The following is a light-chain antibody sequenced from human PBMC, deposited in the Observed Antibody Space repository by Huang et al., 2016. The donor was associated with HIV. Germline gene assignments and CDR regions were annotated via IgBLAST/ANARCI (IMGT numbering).Light chain of an antibody. J-gene: IGKJ2*01. Sequence: DTVMTQTPATLSVSPGARATLSCRASQSVSSKLAWFQQKPGQAPRRLIHGASTRATGIPAMFSGSGSGTEFTLTISSLQSEDFAVYYCQQYNNWPYTFGQGTKLEIK. CDR1: QSVSSK. CDR2: GAS. CDR3: QQYNNWPYT. V-gene: IGKV3-15*01.